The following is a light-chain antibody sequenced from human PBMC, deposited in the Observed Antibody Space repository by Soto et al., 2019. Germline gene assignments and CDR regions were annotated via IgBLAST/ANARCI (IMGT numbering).Light chain of an antibody. CDR1: QSISSW. Sequence: DIQMTQSPSTLSASVGDRVTITCRASQSISSWLAWYQQKPGKAPKLLIYDASSLDSGVPSRFSGSGSGTEFTLTISSLQPEDFATYYCQQYNSYSKYTFGQGTKVDIK. CDR2: DAS. CDR3: QQYNSYSKYT. J-gene: IGKJ2*01. V-gene: IGKV1-5*01.